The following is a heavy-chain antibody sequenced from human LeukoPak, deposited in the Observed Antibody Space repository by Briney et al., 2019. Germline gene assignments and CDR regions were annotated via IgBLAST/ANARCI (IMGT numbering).Heavy chain of an antibody. Sequence: GGSLRLSCVASGFTFSSYAMNWVRQAPGKGLEWVSTISGNAGATYYADSVKGRFTISRDNSKNTLYLQMNSLRAEDTAVYYCAKVGGWQWPENWFDPWGQGTLVTVSS. CDR3: AKVGGWQWPENWFDP. V-gene: IGHV3-23*01. J-gene: IGHJ5*02. CDR1: GFTFSSYA. D-gene: IGHD6-19*01. CDR2: ISGNAGAT.